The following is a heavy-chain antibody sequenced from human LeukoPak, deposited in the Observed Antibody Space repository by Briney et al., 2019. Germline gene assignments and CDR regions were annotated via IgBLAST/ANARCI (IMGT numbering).Heavy chain of an antibody. Sequence: GGSLRLSCEASGFTFSSNYMSWVRQAPGKGLEWVSVIYSGGSTYYADSVKGRFTFSRDNSKNTLYLQMNSLRAEDTAIYYCAKRWSSGWPAPDAFDIWGQGTMVTVSS. D-gene: IGHD6-19*01. V-gene: IGHV3-53*01. CDR2: IYSGGST. J-gene: IGHJ3*02. CDR3: AKRWSSGWPAPDAFDI. CDR1: GFTFSSNY.